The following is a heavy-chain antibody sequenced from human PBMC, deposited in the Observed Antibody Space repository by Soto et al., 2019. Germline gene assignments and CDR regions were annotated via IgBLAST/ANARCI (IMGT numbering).Heavy chain of an antibody. Sequence: QAQLVQSGAEVKKPGSSVKVSCKASGGTFSSYAISWVRQAPGQGLEWMGGIIPIFGTANYAQKFQGRVTITADESTSTAYMELSSLRSEDTAVYYCATSFNYYDSSGYYIYAFDIWGQGTMVTVSS. CDR3: ATSFNYYDSSGYYIYAFDI. D-gene: IGHD3-22*01. CDR2: IIPIFGTA. CDR1: GGTFSSYA. V-gene: IGHV1-69*01. J-gene: IGHJ3*02.